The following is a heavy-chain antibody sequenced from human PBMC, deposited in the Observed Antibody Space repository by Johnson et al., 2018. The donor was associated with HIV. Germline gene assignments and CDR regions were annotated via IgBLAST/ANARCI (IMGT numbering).Heavy chain of an antibody. D-gene: IGHD3-10*01. J-gene: IGHJ3*02. CDR2: IKQDGSEK. Sequence: VQLVESGGGLVQRGGSLRLSCAASGFTLSNYWMSWVRQAPGKGLEWVANIKQDGSEKYYVDSVKGRFTISRDNAKNSLYLQMNSLRAEDTAVYYCARGSIIMVRGVIGLDIWGQGTMVTVSS. CDR3: ARGSIIMVRGVIGLDI. V-gene: IGHV3-7*03. CDR1: GFTLSNYW.